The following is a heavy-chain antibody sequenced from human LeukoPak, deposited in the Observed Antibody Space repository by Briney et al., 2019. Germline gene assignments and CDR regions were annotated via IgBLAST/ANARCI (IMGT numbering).Heavy chain of an antibody. CDR3: SRGKGPYWYFDL. CDR2: IYNSGST. Sequence: SETLSLTCTVSDGTISSYYWSWIRQAPGKGLEWIGNIYNSGSTDYNASHKRRVTILIALSKKHISLKLLCVTAADTAVYYCSRGKGPYWYFDLWGCGTRVTVSA. V-gene: IGHV4-59*01. CDR1: DGTISSYY. J-gene: IGHJ2*01.